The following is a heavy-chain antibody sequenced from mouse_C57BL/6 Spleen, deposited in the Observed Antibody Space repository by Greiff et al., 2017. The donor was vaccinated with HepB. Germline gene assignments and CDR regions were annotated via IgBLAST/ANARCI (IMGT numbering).Heavy chain of an antibody. CDR1: GYTFTSYW. Sequence: QVRLQQPGAELVKPGASVKLSCKASGYTFTSYWMHWVKQRPGQGLEWIGMIHPNSGSTNYNEKFKSKATLTVDKSSSTAYMQLSSLTSEDSAVYYCARSSNYDSFAYWGQGTLVTVSA. D-gene: IGHD2-5*01. V-gene: IGHV1-64*01. CDR2: IHPNSGST. CDR3: ARSSNYDSFAY. J-gene: IGHJ3*01.